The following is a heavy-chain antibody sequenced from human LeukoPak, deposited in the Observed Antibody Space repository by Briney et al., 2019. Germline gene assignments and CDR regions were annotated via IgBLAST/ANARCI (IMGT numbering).Heavy chain of an antibody. V-gene: IGHV1-2*02. D-gene: IGHD3-22*01. CDR1: GYTFTGNY. Sequence: ASVKVSCKASGYTFTGNYMHWVRQAPGQGLEWMGGFDPEDGETIYAQKFQGRVTMATDTSTSTAYMELRSLRSDDTAVYYCARDYGVITDYWGQGTLVTVSS. J-gene: IGHJ4*02. CDR3: ARDYGVITDY. CDR2: FDPEDGET.